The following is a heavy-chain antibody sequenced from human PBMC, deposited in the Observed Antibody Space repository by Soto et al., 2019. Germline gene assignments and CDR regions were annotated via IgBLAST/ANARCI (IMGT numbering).Heavy chain of an antibody. V-gene: IGHV1-69*12. CDR3: ASRPTPYSSSSRYPRSTVYGMDV. Sequence: QVQLVQSGAEVKKPGSSVKVSCKASGGTFSSYAISWVRQAPGQGLEWMGGIIPIFGTANYAQKFQGRVTITADESTSTAYMELSSLRSEDTAVYYCASRPTPYSSSSRYPRSTVYGMDVWGQGTTVTVSS. CDR1: GGTFSSYA. J-gene: IGHJ6*02. CDR2: IIPIFGTA. D-gene: IGHD6-6*01.